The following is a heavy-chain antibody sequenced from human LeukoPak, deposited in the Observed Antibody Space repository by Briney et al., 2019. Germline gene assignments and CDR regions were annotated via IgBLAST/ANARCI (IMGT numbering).Heavy chain of an antibody. CDR3: ARDGDTTIVNFAFDI. CDR2: ISSSSSTM. CDR1: GFTFSSYS. J-gene: IGHJ3*02. V-gene: IGHV3-48*02. Sequence: PGGSLRLSCVASGFTFSSYSMNWVRQAPGKGLEWVSYISSSSSTMYYADSVKGRFTISRDNAKNSLHLQLNSLRDEDTAVYYCARDGDTTIVNFAFDIWGQGTMVTVSS. D-gene: IGHD3-16*02.